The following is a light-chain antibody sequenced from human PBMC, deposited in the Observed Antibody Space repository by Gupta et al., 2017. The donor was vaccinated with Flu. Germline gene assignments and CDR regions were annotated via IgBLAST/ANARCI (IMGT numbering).Light chain of an antibody. CDR3: QQYGSSLPRT. CDR1: QRVSGDY. V-gene: IGKV3-20*01. CDR2: GAS. Sequence: EVVLTQSPGTLSLPPGQRATLSCRASQRVSGDYLAWYQQKPGPAPMPLIYGASVRATGIPARCGGSGSGTDFTITISRREAEDFAVYYCQQYGSSLPRTFGQGTKVEIK. J-gene: IGKJ1*01.